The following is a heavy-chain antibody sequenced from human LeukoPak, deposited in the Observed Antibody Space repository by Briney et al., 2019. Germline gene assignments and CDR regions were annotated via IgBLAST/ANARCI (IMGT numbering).Heavy chain of an antibody. J-gene: IGHJ4*02. V-gene: IGHV4-39*07. CDR3: ARETYDSSGYYAEFSVDY. CDR1: GGSITSNSYY. Sequence: PSETLSLTCTVSGGSITSNSYYWGWIRQPPGKGLEWIGSIYYSGSTYYNPSLKSRVTISVDTSKNQFSLKLSSVTAADTAVYYCARETYDSSGYYAEFSVDYWGQGTLVTVSS. CDR2: IYYSGST. D-gene: IGHD3-22*01.